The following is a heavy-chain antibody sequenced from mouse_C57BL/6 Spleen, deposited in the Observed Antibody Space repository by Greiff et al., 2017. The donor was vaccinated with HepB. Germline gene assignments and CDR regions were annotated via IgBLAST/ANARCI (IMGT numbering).Heavy chain of an antibody. CDR1: GYSFTSYY. D-gene: IGHD1-1*01. CDR3: ARDEGSSYTWFAY. Sequence: VQLQQSGPELVKPGASVKISCKASGYSFTSYYIHWVKQRPGQGLEWIGWIYPGSGNTKYNEKFKGKATLTADTSSSTAYMQLSSLTSEDSAVYYCARDEGSSYTWFAYWGQGTLVTVSA. V-gene: IGHV1-66*01. CDR2: IYPGSGNT. J-gene: IGHJ3*01.